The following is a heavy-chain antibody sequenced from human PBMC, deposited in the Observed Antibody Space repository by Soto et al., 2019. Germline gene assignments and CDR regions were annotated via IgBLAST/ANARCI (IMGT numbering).Heavy chain of an antibody. CDR2: ISGGIGST. J-gene: IGHJ4*02. D-gene: IGHD1-26*01. Sequence: EVQLLESGGGLVQPGGSLRLSCVASGFSFGTYAMTWVRQVPGKGLEWVSTISGGIGSTFYADSVKGRFTISRDISKKMLFLHMTGLRGEYTGTYYCAKGAALYFDYWGRGTLVTVSS. V-gene: IGHV3-23*01. CDR3: AKGAALYFDY. CDR1: GFSFGTYA.